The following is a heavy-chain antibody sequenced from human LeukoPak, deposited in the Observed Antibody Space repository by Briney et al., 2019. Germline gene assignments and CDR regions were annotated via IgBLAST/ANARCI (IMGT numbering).Heavy chain of an antibody. D-gene: IGHD3-10*01. J-gene: IGHJ4*02. CDR3: AFGALWDHFDY. CDR1: GGSFSGYY. CDR2: INHSGST. Sequence: PSETLSLTCAVYGGSFSGYYWSWIRQPPGKGLEWIGEINHSGSTNYNPSLKSRVTISVDTSKNQFSLKLSSVTAADTAVYYCAFGALWDHFDYWGQGTLVTVSS. V-gene: IGHV4-34*01.